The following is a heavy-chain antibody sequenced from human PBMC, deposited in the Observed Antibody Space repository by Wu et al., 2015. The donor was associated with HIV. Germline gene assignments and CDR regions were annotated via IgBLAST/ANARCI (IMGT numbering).Heavy chain of an antibody. CDR2: VIPLFGVE. Sequence: QLVQSGAEVRKPGSSVKVSCKASGGSFSSYGISWVRQAPGQGLEWMGGVIPLFGVESYAQKFHDRVKITTDESSITAYMELSSLRSEDTAVYYCARGLTGDWGPFDYWGQGTLVTVSS. J-gene: IGHJ4*02. D-gene: IGHD7-27*01. CDR1: GGSFSSYG. CDR3: ARGLTGDWGPFDY. V-gene: IGHV1-69*05.